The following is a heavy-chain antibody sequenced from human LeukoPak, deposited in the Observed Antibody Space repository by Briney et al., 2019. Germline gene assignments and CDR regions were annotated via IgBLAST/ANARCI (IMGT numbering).Heavy chain of an antibody. CDR3: ARDGGGVVVVVAATTGTGMDV. J-gene: IGHJ6*04. CDR1: GFTFSSYT. D-gene: IGHD2-15*01. Sequence: GGSLRLSCAASGFTFSSYTMSWVRQAPGKGLEWVSSISSSSSYTYYADSVKGRFTISRDKAKNSLYMQMNSLRAEDTAVYYCARDGGGVVVVVAATTGTGMDVWGKGTTVTVSS. V-gene: IGHV3-21*01. CDR2: ISSSSSYT.